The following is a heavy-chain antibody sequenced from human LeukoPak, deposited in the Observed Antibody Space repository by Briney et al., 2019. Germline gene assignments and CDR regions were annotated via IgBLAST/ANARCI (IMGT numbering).Heavy chain of an antibody. Sequence: ASVKVSCKASGGTFSSYAISWVRQAPGQGLEWMGGIIPIFGTANYAQKFQGRVTITADESTSTAYMELSSLRSEDTAVYYCARDHAPYYDFWSGYQRYYYCGMDVWGQGTTVTVSS. D-gene: IGHD3-3*01. CDR2: IIPIFGTA. V-gene: IGHV1-69*13. CDR1: GGTFSSYA. CDR3: ARDHAPYYDFWSGYQRYYYCGMDV. J-gene: IGHJ6*02.